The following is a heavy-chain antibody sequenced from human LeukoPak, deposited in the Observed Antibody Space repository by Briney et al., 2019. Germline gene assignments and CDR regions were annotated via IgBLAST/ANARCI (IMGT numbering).Heavy chain of an antibody. CDR2: INPRGGRT. V-gene: IGHV1-46*04. CDR1: GDSFTNYF. Sequence: ASVKGSCKSSGDSFTNYFIHWVRQAPGQGREWLGIINPRGGRTRSAHKLQGGLTMSGGTSTRTVYMALSRLTSEATAFYHCARDGDYEGNPPRFDSWGQGTLVTVSS. CDR3: ARDGDYEGNPPRFDS. J-gene: IGHJ4*02. D-gene: IGHD4-17*01.